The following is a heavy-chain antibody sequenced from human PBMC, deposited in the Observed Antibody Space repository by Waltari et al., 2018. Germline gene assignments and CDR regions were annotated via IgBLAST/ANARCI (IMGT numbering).Heavy chain of an antibody. CDR3: AKGWRGGSGWYYFDY. V-gene: IGHV3-23*01. J-gene: IGHJ4*02. CDR1: GFPFSSYA. CDR2: IGGSGGST. Sequence: EVQLLESGGGLVQPGGSLRLSCAASGFPFSSYAMRWVRQAPGKGLEWVSAIGGSGGSTYYADSVKGRFTISRDKSKNTLYLQMNSLRAEDTAVYYCAKGWRGGSGWYYFDYWGQGTLVTVSS. D-gene: IGHD6-19*01.